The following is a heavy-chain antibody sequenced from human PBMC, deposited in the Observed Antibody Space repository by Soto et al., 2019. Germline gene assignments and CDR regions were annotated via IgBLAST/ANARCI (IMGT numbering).Heavy chain of an antibody. J-gene: IGHJ4*02. V-gene: IGHV1-69*02. Sequence: QVQLVQSGAEVKKPGSSVKVSCTASRGTFSYNTISWVRQAPGQGLEWMGRVIPMVGMSSYAQKFQGRLTITADKSTTTVYMVLNSLRPEDTAVYYCATNYGSGSTHFDSWGQGTLVTVSS. CDR1: RGTFSYNT. CDR3: ATNYGSGSTHFDS. CDR2: VIPMVGMS. D-gene: IGHD3-10*01.